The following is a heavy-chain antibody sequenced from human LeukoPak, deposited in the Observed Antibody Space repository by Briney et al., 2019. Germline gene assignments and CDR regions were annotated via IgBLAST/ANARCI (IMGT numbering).Heavy chain of an antibody. CDR2: MKHDGTKK. CDR3: ARIVGADEGADY. Sequence: GGSLRLSCAASGFTFSSYWMTWVRQAPGKGLEWVANMKHDGTKKNYADSVKGRFTISRDNAKNSLYMQMNSLRAEDTALYYCARIVGADEGADYWGQGTLVTVSS. D-gene: IGHD1-26*01. V-gene: IGHV3-7*01. J-gene: IGHJ4*02. CDR1: GFTFSSYW.